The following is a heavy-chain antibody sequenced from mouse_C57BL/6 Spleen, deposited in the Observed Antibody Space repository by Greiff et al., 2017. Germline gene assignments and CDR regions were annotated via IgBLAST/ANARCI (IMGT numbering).Heavy chain of an antibody. D-gene: IGHD2-3*01. CDR2: IYPGSGST. CDR3: ARYGYYREAYAMDY. V-gene: IGHV1-55*01. CDR1: GYTFTSYW. J-gene: IGHJ4*01. Sequence: QVQLQQPGAELVKPGASVKMSCKASGYTFTSYWITWVKQRPGQGLEWIGDIYPGSGSTNYNEKFKSKATLTVDTSSSTAYMQLSSLTSEDSAVYYGARYGYYREAYAMDYWGQGTSVTVSS.